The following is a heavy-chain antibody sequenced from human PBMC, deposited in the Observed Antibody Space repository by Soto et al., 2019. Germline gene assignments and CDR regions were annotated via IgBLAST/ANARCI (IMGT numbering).Heavy chain of an antibody. Sequence: GGSLRLSCTASGFIFSTYSMNWVRQAPGKGVEWLAFISSSSNTIYQSESVKGRFTVSRDNAKNSVYLQMNSLRDEDTAVYYCARGDGIAVTGKGAFDIWGQGTMVTVSS. CDR2: ISSSSNTI. CDR3: ARGDGIAVTGKGAFDI. V-gene: IGHV3-48*02. D-gene: IGHD6-19*01. J-gene: IGHJ3*02. CDR1: GFIFSTYS.